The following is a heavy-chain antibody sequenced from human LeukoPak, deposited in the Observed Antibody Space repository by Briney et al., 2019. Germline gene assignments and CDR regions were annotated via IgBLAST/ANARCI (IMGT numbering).Heavy chain of an antibody. CDR1: GGSFSGYY. J-gene: IGHJ5*02. CDR3: ARGYGSGSFFAP. Sequence: SETLSLTCAVYGGSFSGYYWSWIRQPPGKGLEWIGEINHSGSINYNPSLKSRVTISVDTSKNQFSLKLGSVTAADTAVYYCARGYGSGSFFAPWGQGTLVTVSS. CDR2: INHSGSI. D-gene: IGHD3-10*01. V-gene: IGHV4-34*01.